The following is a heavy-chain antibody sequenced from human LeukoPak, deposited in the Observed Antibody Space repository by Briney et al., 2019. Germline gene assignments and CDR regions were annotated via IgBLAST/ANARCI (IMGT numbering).Heavy chain of an antibody. J-gene: IGHJ5*02. Sequence: PGGPLRLSCAASGFTFSSYSMSWVRQPPGKGLEWIGEINHSGSTNYNPSLKSRVTISVDTSENQFSLKLSSVTAADTAVYYCARGGCQLLSGCRWFDPWGQGTLVTVSS. V-gene: IGHV4-34*01. CDR2: INHSGST. CDR1: GFTFSSYS. CDR3: ARGGCQLLSGCRWFDP. D-gene: IGHD2-2*01.